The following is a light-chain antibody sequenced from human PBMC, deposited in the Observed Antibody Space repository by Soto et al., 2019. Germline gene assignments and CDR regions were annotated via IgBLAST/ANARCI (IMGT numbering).Light chain of an antibody. CDR2: GAS. J-gene: IGKJ1*01. CDR3: QQYVWSPLT. Sequence: EIVLTQSPGSLSLSPGERATLSCRSSQSVRNNYLAWYQQKPGQAPRLLIYGASSRATGIPDRFSGSGSGTDFTLTISRLEPGDFAVYYCQQYVWSPLTFGQGTKVEI. CDR1: QSVRNNY. V-gene: IGKV3-20*01.